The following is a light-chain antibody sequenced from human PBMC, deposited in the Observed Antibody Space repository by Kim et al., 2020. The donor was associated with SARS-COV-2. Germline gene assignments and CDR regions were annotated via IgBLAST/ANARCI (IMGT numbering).Light chain of an antibody. CDR2: EVT. CDR1: SSDVGRYDF. CDR3: SSHASPNNAFV. J-gene: IGLJ1*01. V-gene: IGLV2-8*01. Sequence: QSVTISCTGNSSDVGRYDFVSWYQHHPGKAPKVIIYEVTKRSSGVPDRFSGSKSGNTASLTVSGLQAEDEADYYCSSHASPNNAFVFGTGTKVTVL.